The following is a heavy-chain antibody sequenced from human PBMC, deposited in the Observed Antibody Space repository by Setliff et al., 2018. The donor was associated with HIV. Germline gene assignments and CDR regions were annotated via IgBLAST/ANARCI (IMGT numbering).Heavy chain of an antibody. CDR3: ARPLLRTNTVYGILGNWFDS. D-gene: IGHD2-8*01. V-gene: IGHV3-23*01. CDR1: GFKFGEFA. Sequence: GGSLRLSCVASGFKFGEFAMSWVRQAPGKGLEWLSAISDSGDSTFYADSVQGRLTTSRDNSRNTLYLQMDGLRVEDTAVYYCARPLLRTNTVYGILGNWFDSWGRGTLVTVSS. CDR2: ISDSGDST. J-gene: IGHJ5*01.